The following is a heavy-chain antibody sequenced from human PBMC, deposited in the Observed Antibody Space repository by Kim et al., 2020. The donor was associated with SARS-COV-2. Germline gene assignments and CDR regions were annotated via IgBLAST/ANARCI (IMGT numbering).Heavy chain of an antibody. D-gene: IGHD5-18*01. Sequence: GGSLRLSCEASGFTFSSYAMHWVRQAPGKGLEWVAVISYDGSNKYYADSVKGRFTISRDNSKNTLYLQMNSLRAEDTAVYYCAREGRGYSYGSPYYYYG. V-gene: IGHV3-30-3*01. CDR1: GFTFSSYA. CDR3: AREGRGYSYGSPYYYYG. J-gene: IGHJ6*01. CDR2: ISYDGSNK.